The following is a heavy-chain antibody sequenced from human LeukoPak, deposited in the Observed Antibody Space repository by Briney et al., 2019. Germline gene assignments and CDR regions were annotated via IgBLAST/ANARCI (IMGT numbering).Heavy chain of an antibody. Sequence: PGGSLRLSCAASGFTFSSYAMHWVRQAPGKGLEWVAVISYDGSNKYYADSVKGRFTISRDNSKNTLYLQMNSLRAEDTAVYYCVKDRIWGEDYFDYWGQGTLVTVSS. D-gene: IGHD3-16*01. V-gene: IGHV3-30-3*01. CDR2: ISYDGSNK. CDR3: VKDRIWGEDYFDY. CDR1: GFTFSSYA. J-gene: IGHJ4*02.